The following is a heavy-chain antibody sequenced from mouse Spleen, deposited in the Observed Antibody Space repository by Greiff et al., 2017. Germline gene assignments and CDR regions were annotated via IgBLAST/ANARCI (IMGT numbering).Heavy chain of an antibody. CDR2: ISSGGGNT. CDR1: GFTFSSYT. D-gene: IGHD1-1*01. CDR3: ASAYYYDGSSFAY. J-gene: IGHJ3*01. V-gene: IGHV5-9*04. Sequence: EVKLVESGGGLVKPGGSLKLSCAASGFTFSSYTMSWVRQTPAKRLEWVATISSGGGNTYYPDSVKGRFTISRDNARNTLYLQMSSLRSEDTAMYYCASAYYYDGSSFAYWGQGTLVTVSA.